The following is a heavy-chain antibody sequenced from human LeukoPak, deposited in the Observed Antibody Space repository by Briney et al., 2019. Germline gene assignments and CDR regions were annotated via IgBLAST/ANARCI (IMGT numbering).Heavy chain of an antibody. J-gene: IGHJ4*02. CDR1: GFTFSSYG. CDR3: AKSGYSGYDEGDLNY. D-gene: IGHD5-12*01. CDR2: ISYDGSNK. V-gene: IGHV3-30*18. Sequence: GGSLRLSCAASGFTFSSYGMHWVRQAPGKGLEWVAVISYDGSNKYYADSVKGRFTISRDNSKNTLYLQMNSLRAEDTAVYYCAKSGYSGYDEGDLNYWGQGTLVTVSS.